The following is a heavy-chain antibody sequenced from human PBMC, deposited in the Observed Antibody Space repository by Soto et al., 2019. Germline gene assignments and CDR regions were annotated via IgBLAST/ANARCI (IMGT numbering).Heavy chain of an antibody. CDR1: GFSLSTSGMC. Sequence: SGPTLVNPTQTLTLTCTFSGFSLSTSGMCVSWIRQPPGKALEWLALIDWDDDKYYSTSLKTRLTISKDTSKNQVVLTMTNMDPVDTATYYCALGPTVPRYYDSSGYYPDRIDYWGQGTLVTVSS. CDR2: IDWDDDK. V-gene: IGHV2-70*01. D-gene: IGHD3-22*01. CDR3: ALGPTVPRYYDSSGYYPDRIDY. J-gene: IGHJ4*02.